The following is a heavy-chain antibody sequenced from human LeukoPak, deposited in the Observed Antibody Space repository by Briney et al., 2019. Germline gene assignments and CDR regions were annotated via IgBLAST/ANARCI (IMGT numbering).Heavy chain of an antibody. J-gene: IGHJ4*02. Sequence: SETLSLTCTVSGYSISSGYYWGWIRQPPGKGLEWIGSIYYSGSTYYNPSLKSRVTISVDTSKNQFSLKLSSVTAADTAVYYCARDSVVTLEFDYWGQGTLVTVSS. V-gene: IGHV4-38-2*02. CDR2: IYYSGST. CDR3: ARDSVVTLEFDY. D-gene: IGHD4-23*01. CDR1: GYSISSGYY.